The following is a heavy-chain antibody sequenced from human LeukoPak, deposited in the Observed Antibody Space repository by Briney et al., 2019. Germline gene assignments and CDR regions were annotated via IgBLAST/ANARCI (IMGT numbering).Heavy chain of an antibody. CDR1: GFTFDDYA. V-gene: IGHV3-9*01. D-gene: IGHD3-10*01. CDR2: ISWNSGSI. J-gene: IGHJ4*02. Sequence: PGGSLRLSCAASGFTFDDYAMHWVRQAPGKGLEWVSGISWNSGSIGYADSVKGRFTISRDNAKNSLYLQMNSLRAEDTALYYCAKDILRYYGSGSPSLDYWGQGTLVTVSS. CDR3: AKDILRYYGSGSPSLDY.